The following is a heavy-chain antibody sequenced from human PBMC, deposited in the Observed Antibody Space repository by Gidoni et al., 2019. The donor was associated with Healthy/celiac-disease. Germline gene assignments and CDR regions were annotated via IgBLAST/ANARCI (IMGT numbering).Heavy chain of an antibody. CDR2: ISSSSSYI. D-gene: IGHD3-10*01. Sequence: EVQLVESGGGLVKPGGSLRLSCAASGFTFSSYSMNWVRQAPGKGLEWVSSISSSSSYIYYADSVKGRFTISRDNAKNSLYLQMNSLRAEDTAVYYCARGRWVGITMVRGRIYFDYWGQGTLVTVSS. CDR3: ARGRWVGITMVRGRIYFDY. V-gene: IGHV3-21*01. CDR1: GFTFSSYS. J-gene: IGHJ4*02.